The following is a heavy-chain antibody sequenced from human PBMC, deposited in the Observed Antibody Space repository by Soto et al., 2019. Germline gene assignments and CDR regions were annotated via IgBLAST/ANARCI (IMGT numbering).Heavy chain of an antibody. CDR1: GFTFSSYA. CDR3: ARAPTKRYCSGGSCYLNWFDP. Sequence: GESLKISCAASGFTFSSYAMHWVRQAPGKGLEWVAVISYDGSNKYYADSVKGRFTISRDNSKNTLYLQMNSLRAEDTAVYYCARAPTKRYCSGGSCYLNWFDPWGQGTLVTVSS. D-gene: IGHD2-15*01. V-gene: IGHV3-30-3*01. CDR2: ISYDGSNK. J-gene: IGHJ5*02.